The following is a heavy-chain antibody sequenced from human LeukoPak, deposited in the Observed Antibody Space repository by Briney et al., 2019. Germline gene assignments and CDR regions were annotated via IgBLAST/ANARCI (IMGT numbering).Heavy chain of an antibody. CDR1: GFTFSNYC. D-gene: IGHD4-17*01. J-gene: IGHJ4*02. V-gene: IGHV3-23*01. CDR3: AKGRGTTVTAAANY. Sequence: PGGSLRLSCAASGFTFSNYCMSWVRQAPGKGLEWVSTISGTGGTTYYADSVKGRFTISRDNSKNTLFLQFNSLRADDTAVYYCAKGRGTTVTAAANYWGQGTLVTVSS. CDR2: ISGTGGTT.